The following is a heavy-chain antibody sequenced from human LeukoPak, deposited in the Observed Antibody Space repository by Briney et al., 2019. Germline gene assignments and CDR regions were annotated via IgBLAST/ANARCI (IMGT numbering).Heavy chain of an antibody. CDR1: GGSVSSYY. J-gene: IGHJ4*02. CDR3: ARGYCSSSTCSVGPFDY. D-gene: IGHD2-2*01. V-gene: IGHV4-59*02. Sequence: PSETLPLTCTVSGGSVSSYYWSWIRRPPGKRLEWIGYVYYSGSTHYNPSLSSRVTISVDTSKNQFSLKLSSVTAADTAVYYCARGYCSSSTCSVGPFDYWGQGTPVTVSS. CDR2: VYYSGST.